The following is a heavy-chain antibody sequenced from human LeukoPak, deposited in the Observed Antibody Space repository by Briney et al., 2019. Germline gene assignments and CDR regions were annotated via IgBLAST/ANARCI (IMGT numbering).Heavy chain of an antibody. Sequence: PGGSLRLSCAASGFTFSSYSMNWVRQAPGKGLEWVSSISSSSSYIYYADSVKGRFTISRDNAKNSLYLQMNSLRAEDTAVYYCARLQPRPEYSSSSDYWGQGTLVTVSS. CDR3: ARLQPRPEYSSSSDY. D-gene: IGHD6-6*01. CDR1: GFTFSSYS. CDR2: ISSSSSYI. J-gene: IGHJ4*02. V-gene: IGHV3-21*01.